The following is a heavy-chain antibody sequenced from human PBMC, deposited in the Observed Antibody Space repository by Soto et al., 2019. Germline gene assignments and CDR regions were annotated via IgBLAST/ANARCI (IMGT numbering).Heavy chain of an antibody. CDR3: ARGSGELLDYYYYGMDV. D-gene: IGHD1-26*01. CDR1: GYTFTSYG. J-gene: IGHJ6*02. Sequence: ASVKVSCKASGYTFTSYGISWVRQAPGQGLEWMGWISAYNGNTNYAQKLQGRVTMTTDTSTSTAYMELRSLRSDDTAVYYCARGSGELLDYYYYGMDVWGQGTTVTVS. V-gene: IGHV1-18*01. CDR2: ISAYNGNT.